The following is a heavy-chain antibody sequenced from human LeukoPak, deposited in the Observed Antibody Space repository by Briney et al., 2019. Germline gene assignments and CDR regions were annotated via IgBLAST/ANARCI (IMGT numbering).Heavy chain of an antibody. J-gene: IGHJ6*02. CDR3: AKGTGSSWHYGGMDV. D-gene: IGHD6-13*01. CDR2: ISYDGSNK. V-gene: IGHV3-30*18. Sequence: GGSLRLSRAASGFTFSSYGMHWVRQAPGKGLEWVAVISYDGSNKYYADSVKGRFTISRDNSKNTLYLQMNSLRAEDTAVYYCAKGTGSSWHYGGMDVWGQGTTVTVSS. CDR1: GFTFSSYG.